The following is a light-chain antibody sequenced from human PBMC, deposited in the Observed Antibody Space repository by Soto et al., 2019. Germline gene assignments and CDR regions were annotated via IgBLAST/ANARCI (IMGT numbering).Light chain of an antibody. J-gene: IGLJ3*02. Sequence: QSVLTQPASVSGSPGQSISISCTGTSNDVGRWNLVSWYQHLPGKAPKLIIYEVTKRPSGVPDRFSGSKSDNTASLTISGLQADDEADYYCSSYAGTATSGAMFGGGTKLTVL. CDR1: SNDVGRWNL. V-gene: IGLV2-23*02. CDR3: SSYAGTATSGAM. CDR2: EVT.